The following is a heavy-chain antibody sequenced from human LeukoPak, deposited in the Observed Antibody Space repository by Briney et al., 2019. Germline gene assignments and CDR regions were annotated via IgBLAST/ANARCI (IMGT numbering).Heavy chain of an antibody. CDR2: ISYDGSNK. V-gene: IGHV3-30*04. J-gene: IGHJ6*02. Sequence: GGSLRLSCAASGITFSSYAMHWVRQAPGKGLEWVAVISYDGSNKYYADSVKGRFTISRDNSKNTLYLQMNSLRAEDTAVYYCARGTMVRGVMEYYYGMDVRGQGTTVTVSS. CDR3: ARGTMVRGVMEYYYGMDV. CDR1: GITFSSYA. D-gene: IGHD3-10*01.